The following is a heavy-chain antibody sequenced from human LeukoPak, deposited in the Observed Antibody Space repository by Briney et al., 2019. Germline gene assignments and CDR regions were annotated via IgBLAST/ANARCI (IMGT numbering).Heavy chain of an antibody. J-gene: IGHJ6*02. CDR2: VSYSGST. V-gene: IGHV4-59*01. Sequence: SETLSLTCTISGASINSYYWSWIRQPPGKGLEWIGCVSYSGSTDYNPALKSRVTISEDTSKSQVSLKLSSVTAADTAVYFCARGKFGDFEDWGQGTTVTVSS. CDR1: GASINSYY. D-gene: IGHD4-17*01. CDR3: ARGKFGDFED.